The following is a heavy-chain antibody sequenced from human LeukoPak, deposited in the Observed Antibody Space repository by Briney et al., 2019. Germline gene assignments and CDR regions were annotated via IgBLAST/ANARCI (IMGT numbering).Heavy chain of an antibody. V-gene: IGHV4-30-4*01. Sequence: SETLSLTCAVYGGSFSGYYWSWIRQPPGKGLEWIGYIYYSGSTYYNPSLKSRVTISVDTSKNQLSLKLSSVTAADTAVYYCAREITTDWFDPWGQGTLVTVSS. CDR3: AREITTDWFDP. CDR2: IYYSGST. J-gene: IGHJ5*02. CDR1: GGSFSGYY. D-gene: IGHD3-22*01.